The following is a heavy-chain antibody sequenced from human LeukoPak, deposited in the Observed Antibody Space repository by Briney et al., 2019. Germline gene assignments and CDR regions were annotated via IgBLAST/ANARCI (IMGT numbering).Heavy chain of an antibody. CDR1: GFTFSVFA. J-gene: IGHJ4*02. CDR2: ISGSGYNT. D-gene: IGHD6-19*01. CDR3: ARARSGWYLGQFDY. Sequence: PGGSLRLSCAASGFTFSVFAMSWVRRTPGKGLEWVSGISGSGYNTLYADPVKGRFTISTHNSKNTLYLQMNSLRPEDPAEYYCARARSGWYLGQFDYWGQGTLVTVSS. V-gene: IGHV3-23*01.